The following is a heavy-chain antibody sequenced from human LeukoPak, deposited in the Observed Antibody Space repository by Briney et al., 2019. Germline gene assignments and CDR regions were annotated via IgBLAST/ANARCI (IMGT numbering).Heavy chain of an antibody. CDR1: GFTFSSYG. J-gene: IGHJ4*02. CDR2: IWYDGSNK. CDR3: ARELRFLEWYTPDY. D-gene: IGHD3-3*01. Sequence: GGSLRLSCAASGFTFSSYGMHWVRQAPGKGLEWVAVIWYDGSNKYYADSVKDRFTISRDNSKNTLYLQMNSLRVEDTAVYYCARELRFLEWYTPDYWGQGTLVTVSS. V-gene: IGHV3-33*01.